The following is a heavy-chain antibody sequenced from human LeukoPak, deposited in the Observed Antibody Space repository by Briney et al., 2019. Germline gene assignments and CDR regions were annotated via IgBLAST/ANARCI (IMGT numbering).Heavy chain of an antibody. CDR2: INPNSGGT. J-gene: IGHJ6*03. D-gene: IGHD3-9*01. CDR3: ARAKDYDILTGYFGVYYYYMDV. CDR1: GYTFTGYY. Sequence: ASVKVSCKASGYTFTGYYMHWVRQAPGQGLEWMGWINPNSGGTNYAQKFQGRVTMTRDTSTSTVYMELSSLRSEDTAVYYCARAKDYDILTGYFGVYYYYMDVWGKGTTVTVSS. V-gene: IGHV1-2*02.